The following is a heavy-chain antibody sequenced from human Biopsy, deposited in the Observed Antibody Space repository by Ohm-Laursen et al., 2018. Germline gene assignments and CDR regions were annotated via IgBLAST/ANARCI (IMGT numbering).Heavy chain of an antibody. Sequence: TLSLTWPVSGDSISSGGHYWSWIRQFPGKGLEWIAYIYHTGSTYYNPSLKSRLSIAIDTSKNQFSASLRSVTAADTAVYYCARADMVTTIVDYWGQGTLVTVSS. J-gene: IGHJ4*02. CDR3: ARADMVTTIVDY. CDR1: GDSISSGGHY. D-gene: IGHD5-12*01. V-gene: IGHV4-31*02. CDR2: IYHTGST.